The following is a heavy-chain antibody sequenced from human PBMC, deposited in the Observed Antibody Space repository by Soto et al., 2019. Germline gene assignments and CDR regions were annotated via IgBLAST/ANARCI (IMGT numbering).Heavy chain of an antibody. J-gene: IGHJ3*02. Sequence: PGGSLRLSCAASGFAFSSYSMNWVRQAPWKGLEWVSYISSSSSTIYYADSVKGRFTISRDNAKNSLYLQMNSLRAEDTAVYYCAREHRYYDFWSGYSRHDAFDIWGQGTMVTVSS. CDR1: GFAFSSYS. V-gene: IGHV3-48*01. D-gene: IGHD3-3*01. CDR3: AREHRYYDFWSGYSRHDAFDI. CDR2: ISSSSSTI.